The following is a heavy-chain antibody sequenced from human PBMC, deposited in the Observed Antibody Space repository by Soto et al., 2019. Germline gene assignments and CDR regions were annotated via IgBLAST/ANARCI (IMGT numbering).Heavy chain of an antibody. CDR3: ARGIYGRFDY. V-gene: IGHV4-34*01. J-gene: IGHJ4*02. CDR2: INHSGST. Sequence: QVQLQQWGAGLLKPSETLSLTCAVYGGSFSGYYWSWIRQPPGKGLEWIGEINHSGSTNYNPSLKRRVTISVDTSKNQFSLKLSSVTAADTAVYYCARGIYGRFDYWGQGTLVTVSS. D-gene: IGHD4-17*01. CDR1: GGSFSGYY.